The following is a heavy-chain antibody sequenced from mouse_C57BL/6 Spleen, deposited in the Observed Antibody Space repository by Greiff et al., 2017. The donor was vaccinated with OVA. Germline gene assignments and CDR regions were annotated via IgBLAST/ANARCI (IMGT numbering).Heavy chain of an antibody. CDR3: ARGYYYAMDY. CDR1: GYAFTNYL. J-gene: IGHJ4*01. V-gene: IGHV1-54*01. Sequence: QVQLQQSGAELVRPGTSVKVSCTASGYAFTNYLIEWVKQRPGQGLEWIGVINHGSGGTNYNEKCKGKATLTADKSSSTAYMQLSSLTSEDSAFSFYARGYYYAMDYWGQGTSVTVSS. CDR2: INHGSGGT.